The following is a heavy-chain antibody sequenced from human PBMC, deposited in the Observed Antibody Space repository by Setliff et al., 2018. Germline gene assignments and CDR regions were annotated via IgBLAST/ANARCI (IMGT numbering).Heavy chain of an antibody. Sequence: ASETLSLTCTVSGDSIGRYGFYWGWIRQSPEKGLEWIGNIYRSGSTYYNPSLTSRVTISVDKSKNQLFLRLGSVTAADTALYYCARESRFGYSGYDCAFDYWGQGMLVTVSS. D-gene: IGHD5-12*01. J-gene: IGHJ4*02. CDR3: ARESRFGYSGYDCAFDY. V-gene: IGHV4-39*02. CDR1: GDSIGRYGFY. CDR2: IYRSGST.